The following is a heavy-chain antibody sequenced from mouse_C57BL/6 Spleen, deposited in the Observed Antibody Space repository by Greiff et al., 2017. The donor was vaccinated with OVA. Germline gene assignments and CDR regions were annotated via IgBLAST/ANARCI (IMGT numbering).Heavy chain of an antibody. J-gene: IGHJ4*01. CDR3: ARHRDYDY. CDR2: ISNGGGST. D-gene: IGHD2-13*01. CDR1: GFTFSDYY. Sequence: DVKLVESGGGLVQPGGSLKLSCAASGFTFSDYYMYWVRQTPEKRLEWVAYISNGGGSTYYPDTVKGRFTISRDNAKNTLYLQMSRPKSEDTAMYYCARHRDYDYWGQGTSVTVSS. V-gene: IGHV5-12*01.